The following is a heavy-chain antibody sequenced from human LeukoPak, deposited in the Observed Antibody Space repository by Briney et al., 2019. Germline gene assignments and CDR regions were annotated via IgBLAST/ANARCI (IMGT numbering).Heavy chain of an antibody. J-gene: IGHJ4*02. CDR2: ISYDGSNK. CDR3: ARDTTVTMVRGVTNPDY. Sequence: PGGSLRLSCAASGFTFSSYAMHWVRQAPGKGLEWVAVISYDGSNKYYADSVKGRFTISRDNSKNTLYLQMNSLRAEDTTVYYCARDTTVTMVRGVTNPDYWGQGTLVTVSS. CDR1: GFTFSSYA. D-gene: IGHD3-10*01. V-gene: IGHV3-30-3*01.